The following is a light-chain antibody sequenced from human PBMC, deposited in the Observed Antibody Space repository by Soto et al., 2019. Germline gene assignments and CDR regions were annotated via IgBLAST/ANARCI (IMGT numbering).Light chain of an antibody. CDR1: QSISSY. V-gene: IGKV1-39*01. Sequence: DIQMTQSPSSLSASVGDRVTITCRASQSISSYLNWYQQKPGKAPKLLIYAASSLQSGVPSRFSGSGSGTDFTLTISSLQPEDCATYYCHQSYSTPLFGGGTKVDIK. J-gene: IGKJ4*01. CDR2: AAS. CDR3: HQSYSTPL.